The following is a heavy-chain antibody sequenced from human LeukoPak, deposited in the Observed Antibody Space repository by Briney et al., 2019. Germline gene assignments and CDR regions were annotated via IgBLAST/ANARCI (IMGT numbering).Heavy chain of an antibody. CDR1: GGSSSGYY. CDR2: INHSGST. CDR3: ARDRYYYDNSGGRIFDY. Sequence: SETLSLTCAVYGGSSSGYYWSWIRQPPGKGLEWIGEINHSGSTNYNPSLKSRVTMSVDTSKNQFSLKLSSVTAADTAVYYCARDRYYYDNSGGRIFDYWGQGTLVTVSS. D-gene: IGHD3-22*01. J-gene: IGHJ4*02. V-gene: IGHV4-34*01.